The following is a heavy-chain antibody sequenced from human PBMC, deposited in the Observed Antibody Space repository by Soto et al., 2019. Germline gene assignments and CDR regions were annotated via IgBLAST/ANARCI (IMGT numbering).Heavy chain of an antibody. V-gene: IGHV4-61*08. CDR3: ARTTGSRSLDV. Sequence: QVQLQESGPGLVKPSETLSLTATVSGASISSTGFYWSWIRQPPGKGLEWIGYIYSSGSTTYNSSLKSRVTRSLDTSNNRVSLNLTSVTAADTAMYYCARTTGSRSLDVWGHGTMVSVSS. D-gene: IGHD3-9*01. CDR2: IYSSGST. CDR1: GASISSTGFY. J-gene: IGHJ3*01.